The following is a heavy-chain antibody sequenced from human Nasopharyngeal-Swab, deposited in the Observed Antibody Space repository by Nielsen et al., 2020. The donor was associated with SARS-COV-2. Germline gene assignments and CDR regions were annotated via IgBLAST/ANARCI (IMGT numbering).Heavy chain of an antibody. CDR3: TTDLGGYDFWSGYLGGDAFDI. Sequence: GESLKISCAASGFTFSNAWMSWVRQAPGKGLEWVGRIKSKTDGGTTDYAAPVKGRFTISRDDSKNTLYLQMNSLKTEDTAVYYCTTDLGGYDFWSGYLGGDAFDIWGQGTMVTDSS. V-gene: IGHV3-15*01. CDR2: IKSKTDGGTT. CDR1: GFTFSNAW. D-gene: IGHD3-3*01. J-gene: IGHJ3*02.